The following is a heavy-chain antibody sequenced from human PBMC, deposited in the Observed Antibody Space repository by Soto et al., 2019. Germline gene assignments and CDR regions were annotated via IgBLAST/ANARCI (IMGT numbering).Heavy chain of an antibody. CDR3: AKGGPSDGTDHYVDY. CDR1: GFTFINYA. D-gene: IGHD3-22*01. J-gene: IGHJ4*02. V-gene: IGHV3-23*01. Sequence: GGSLRLSCTAYGFTFINYAMNWVRQAAGKGLEWVSDISGSGIGTYYADSVKGRFTISRDNSNSILYLQVDSLRAEDTAVYYCAKGGPSDGTDHYVDYWGQGTLVSVSS. CDR2: ISGSGIGT.